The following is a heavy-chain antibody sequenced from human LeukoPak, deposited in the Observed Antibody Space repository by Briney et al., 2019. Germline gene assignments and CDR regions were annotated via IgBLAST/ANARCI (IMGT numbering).Heavy chain of an antibody. D-gene: IGHD3-22*01. J-gene: IGHJ4*02. V-gene: IGHV3-21*01. Sequence: GGSLRLSCAASGFTFSTYGMTWVRQAPGKGLEWVSSITSISIYIYYADSVKGRFTVSRDNAKNSLYLQMNSLRAEDTAVYYCARCRYDSSGYYSIIDYWGQGTLVTVSS. CDR2: ITSISIYI. CDR1: GFTFSTYG. CDR3: ARCRYDSSGYYSIIDY.